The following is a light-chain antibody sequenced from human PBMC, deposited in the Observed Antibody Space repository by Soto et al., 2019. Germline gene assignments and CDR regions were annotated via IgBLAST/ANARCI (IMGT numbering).Light chain of an antibody. CDR2: WAS. J-gene: IGKJ1*01. CDR3: QQYFPSPWT. Sequence: DIVMTQSPDSLAVSLGERATFNCKSSQSILDRSKNKYYLAWYQQKSGPPPKLLIYWASLRESGVPDRFTGSGSGTDFTLTISSLQADDVAVYDCQQYFPSPWTFGQGTKVEIK. V-gene: IGKV4-1*01. CDR1: QSILDRSKNKYY.